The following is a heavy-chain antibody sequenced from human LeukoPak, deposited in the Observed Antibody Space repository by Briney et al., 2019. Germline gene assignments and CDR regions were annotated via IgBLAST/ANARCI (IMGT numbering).Heavy chain of an antibody. D-gene: IGHD3-22*01. CDR2: ISYDGSNK. V-gene: IGHV3-30-3*01. Sequence: QPGGSLRLSCAASGFTFSSYAMHWVRRAPGKGLEWVAVISYDGSNKYYADSVKGRFTISRDNSKNTLYLQMNSLRAEDTAVYYCARQDDSSGYGMDVWGQGTTVTVSS. CDR1: GFTFSSYA. CDR3: ARQDDSSGYGMDV. J-gene: IGHJ6*02.